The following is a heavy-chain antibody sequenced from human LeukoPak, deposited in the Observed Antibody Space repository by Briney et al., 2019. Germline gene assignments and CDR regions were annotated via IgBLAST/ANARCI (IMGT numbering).Heavy chain of an antibody. J-gene: IGHJ6*03. CDR1: GYTFTSYY. CDR3: ARDIVVVPAAMYSLYYYYYYMDV. V-gene: IGHV1-46*01. Sequence: ASVKVSCKASGYTFTSYYMYWVRQAPGQGLEWMGIINPSGGSTSYAQKFQGRVTMTRDTSTSTVYMELSSLRSEDTAVYYCARDIVVVPAAMYSLYYYYYYMDVWGKGTTVTVSS. CDR2: INPSGGST. D-gene: IGHD2-2*01.